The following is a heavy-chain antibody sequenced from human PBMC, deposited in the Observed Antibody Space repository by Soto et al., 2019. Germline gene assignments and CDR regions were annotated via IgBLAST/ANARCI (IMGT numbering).Heavy chain of an antibody. V-gene: IGHV3-23*01. Sequence: EVQLLESGGGLVKPGGSLRLSCADSGFTFSSYAMSWVRQAPGKGLGWVSGISRSGVSTYYADSVKGRFTISRDNSKCTLYLQMNSLRAEDTAVYYCAKDRERIATRSIDYWGQGTLVTVSS. J-gene: IGHJ4*02. CDR1: GFTFSSYA. CDR3: AKDRERIATRSIDY. D-gene: IGHD6-6*01. CDR2: ISRSGVST.